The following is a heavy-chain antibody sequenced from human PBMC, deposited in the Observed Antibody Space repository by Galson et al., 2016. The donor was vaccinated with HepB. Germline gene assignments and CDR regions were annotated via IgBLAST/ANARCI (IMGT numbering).Heavy chain of an antibody. D-gene: IGHD2-21*01. CDR3: ARTVVAGALYYYYGLDV. CDR1: GFSLNASRLD. Sequence: PALVKPTQTLTLTCSFSGFSLNASRLDVAWIRQPPGKALEWLALIYSDDDKVYSSPLKTRLTISKDTSKNQVVLTMTNMYPVDTATYFCARTVVAGALYYYYGLDVWGPGTTVTVSS. CDR2: IYSDDDK. V-gene: IGHV2-5*02. J-gene: IGHJ6*02.